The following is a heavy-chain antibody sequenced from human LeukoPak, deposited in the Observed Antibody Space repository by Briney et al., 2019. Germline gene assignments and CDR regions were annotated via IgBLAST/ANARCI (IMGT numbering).Heavy chain of an antibody. V-gene: IGHV5-51*01. CDR3: ASRDFDWLRDYYYGMDV. D-gene: IGHD3-9*01. Sequence: GESLKISCKGSGYSFTSYWIGWVRQMPGKGLEWMGIIYPGDSDTRYSPSFQGRVTISADKSISTAYLQWSSLKASDTAMYYCASRDFDWLRDYYYGMDVWGQGTTVTVSS. CDR2: IYPGDSDT. J-gene: IGHJ6*02. CDR1: GYSFTSYW.